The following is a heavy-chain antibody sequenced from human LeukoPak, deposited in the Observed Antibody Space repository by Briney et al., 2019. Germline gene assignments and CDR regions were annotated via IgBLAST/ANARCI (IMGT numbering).Heavy chain of an antibody. CDR3: ARYCSSTSCHQYFDY. D-gene: IGHD2-2*01. Sequence: ASVKVSCKASGYTFTSYGISWVRQAPGQGLEWMGWISAYNGNTNYAQKLQGRVTMTTDTSTSTAYMELRSLRSDDTAVYCCARYCSSTSCHQYFDYWGQGTLVTVSS. J-gene: IGHJ4*02. CDR2: ISAYNGNT. CDR1: GYTFTSYG. V-gene: IGHV1-18*01.